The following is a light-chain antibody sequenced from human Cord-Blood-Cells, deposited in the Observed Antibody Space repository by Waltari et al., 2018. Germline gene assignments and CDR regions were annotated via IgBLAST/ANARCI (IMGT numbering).Light chain of an antibody. CDR3: QSYDSSLSGVV. Sequence: QSVLTQPPSVSGAPGQRVTIPCTGSSPNIGAGYDVHWYQQLPGTAPHLLIYGNSNRPSGVPDRFSGSKSGTSASLAITGLQAEDEADYYCQSYDSSLSGVVFGGGTKLTVL. J-gene: IGLJ2*01. V-gene: IGLV1-40*01. CDR1: SPNIGAGYD. CDR2: GNS.